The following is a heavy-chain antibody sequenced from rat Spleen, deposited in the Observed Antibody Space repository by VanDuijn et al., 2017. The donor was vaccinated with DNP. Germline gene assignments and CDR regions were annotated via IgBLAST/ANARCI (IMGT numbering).Heavy chain of an antibody. J-gene: IGHJ1*01. D-gene: IGHD1-1*01. CDR2: INYSGNT. CDR3: ARARQQSPSWYFDF. V-gene: IGHV3-1*01. Sequence: EVQLQESGPGLVKPSQSLSLTCSVTGYSITNNYWAWIRKFPGNKMEWMGYINYSGNTGYNPSLQSRISITRDTSKNQFFLHLNSVTTEDTATYYCARARQQSPSWYFDFWGPGTMVTVSS. CDR1: GYSITNNY.